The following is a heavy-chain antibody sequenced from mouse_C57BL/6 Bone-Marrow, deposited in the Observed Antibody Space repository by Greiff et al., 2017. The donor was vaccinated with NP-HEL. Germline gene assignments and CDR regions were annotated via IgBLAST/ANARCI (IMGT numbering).Heavy chain of an antibody. Sequence: QVQLQQSGAELVKPGASVKISCKASGYAFSSYWMNWVKQRPGKGLEWIGQIYPGDGDTNYNGKFKGKATLTADKSSSTAYMQLSSLTSEDSAVYFCARPPLYYSNRYAMDYWGQGTSVTVSS. V-gene: IGHV1-80*01. CDR2: IYPGDGDT. J-gene: IGHJ4*01. CDR3: ARPPLYYSNRYAMDY. D-gene: IGHD2-5*01. CDR1: GYAFSSYW.